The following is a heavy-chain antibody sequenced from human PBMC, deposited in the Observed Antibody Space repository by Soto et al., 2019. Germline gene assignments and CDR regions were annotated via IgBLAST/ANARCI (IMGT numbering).Heavy chain of an antibody. CDR1: GVSISSGGYY. V-gene: IGHV4-31*03. Sequence: QVQLQESGPGLVKPSQTLSLTCTVSGVSISSGGYYWSWIRQHPGKGLEWIGYIYYSGSTYYNPSLKSRVTISVDTSKNQFSLKLSSVTAADTAVYYCARARGAMYSTSRKYYFDYWGQGTLVTVSS. J-gene: IGHJ4*02. CDR2: IYYSGST. D-gene: IGHD6-13*01. CDR3: ARARGAMYSTSRKYYFDY.